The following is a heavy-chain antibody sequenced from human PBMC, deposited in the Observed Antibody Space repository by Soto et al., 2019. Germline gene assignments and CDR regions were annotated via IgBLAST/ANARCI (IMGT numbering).Heavy chain of an antibody. J-gene: IGHJ6*02. V-gene: IGHV1-69*01. CDR2: INPIFGTA. Sequence: QVQLVQSGAEVKKPGSSVKVSCKASGGTFSSYAISWVRQAPGQGLEWMGGINPIFGTANYAQKFQGRVTITADESTSTAYRELSSLRADDTAVYYCARTMVRVYGMDVWGQGTTVTVSS. CDR1: GGTFSSYA. CDR3: ARTMVRVYGMDV. D-gene: IGHD3-10*01.